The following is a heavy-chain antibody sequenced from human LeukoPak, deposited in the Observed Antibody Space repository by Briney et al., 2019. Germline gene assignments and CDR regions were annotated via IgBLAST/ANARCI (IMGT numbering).Heavy chain of an antibody. Sequence: GGSLRLSCTASGFTFSNYVMNWVRQAPGKGLEWVANIKQDGSEKSYVESVRGRFTISRDNAKNSLYLQLNSLRAEDTALYYCARDNPPDYWGQGTLVTVSS. J-gene: IGHJ4*02. V-gene: IGHV3-7*03. CDR3: ARDNPPDY. CDR1: GFTFSNYV. CDR2: IKQDGSEK.